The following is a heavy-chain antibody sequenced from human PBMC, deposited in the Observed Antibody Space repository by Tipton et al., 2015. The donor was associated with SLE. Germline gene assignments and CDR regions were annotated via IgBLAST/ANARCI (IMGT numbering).Heavy chain of an antibody. D-gene: IGHD1-1*01. CDR3: AKTLAGATPGRYQSYWYFDL. CDR1: GGAISSGGYY. CDR2: IFTSGKT. Sequence: TLSLTCTVSGGAISSGGYYWRWIRQPAGKGLEWVGRIFTSGKTVYNPPLKSRVTISMDLSNNQFSVNLSSVTASDTAVYYCAKTLAGATPGRYQSYWYFDLWGRGLRVIVSS. J-gene: IGHJ2*01. V-gene: IGHV4-61*02.